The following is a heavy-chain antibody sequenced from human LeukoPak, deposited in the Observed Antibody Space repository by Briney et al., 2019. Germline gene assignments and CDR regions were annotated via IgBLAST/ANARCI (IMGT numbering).Heavy chain of an antibody. V-gene: IGHV3-23*01. CDR1: GFSLSGYA. Sequence: GSLRLSCAASGFSLSGYAMSWVRQAPGKGLEWVSALSSFSTASYYADSVKGRFTISRDNSKNTLYLQMNSLRAEDTAVYYCARDNRIQLWLPGAFDIWGQGTMVTVSS. D-gene: IGHD5-18*01. CDR2: LSSFSTAS. J-gene: IGHJ3*02. CDR3: ARDNRIQLWLPGAFDI.